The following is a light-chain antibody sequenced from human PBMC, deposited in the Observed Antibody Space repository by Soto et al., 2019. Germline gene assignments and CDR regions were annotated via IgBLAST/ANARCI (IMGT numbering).Light chain of an antibody. CDR3: QHYDTWPPST. Sequence: EIVMTQSPTTLSVSPGERVALYCRASQSVSSNLAWYQQRPGQAPRLLIYGASTRSTDIPARFSGSGSGTEFTLTISSLQSEDFAVYYCQHYDTWPPSTVGQGTNLEIK. V-gene: IGKV3-15*01. J-gene: IGKJ2*02. CDR2: GAS. CDR1: QSVSSN.